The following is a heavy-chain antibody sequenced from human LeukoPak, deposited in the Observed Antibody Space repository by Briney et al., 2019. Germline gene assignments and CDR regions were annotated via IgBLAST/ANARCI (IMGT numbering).Heavy chain of an antibody. D-gene: IGHD3-9*01. J-gene: IGHJ4*02. CDR2: INPNSGGT. Sequence: ASVKVSCKASGYTFTGYYMHWVRQAPGQGLEWMGWINPNSGGTNYAQKFQGRVTMTRDTSISTAYMELSRLRSDDTAVYYCARDGDILTGYAASYWVQGTLVTVSS. CDR1: GYTFTGYY. V-gene: IGHV1-2*02. CDR3: ARDGDILTGYAASY.